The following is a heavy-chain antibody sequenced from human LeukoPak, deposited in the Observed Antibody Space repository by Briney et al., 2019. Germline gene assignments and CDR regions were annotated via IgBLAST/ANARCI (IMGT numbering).Heavy chain of an antibody. CDR1: GFMFRDCG. V-gene: IGHV3-30*02. J-gene: IGHJ6*03. CDR2: IWNDGRSE. CDR3: AKDPGATAWGYYMDV. D-gene: IGHD7-27*01. Sequence: GGSLRLSCAASGFMFRDCGMHWVRQAPGKGLEWVSFIWNDGRSEHYADSVQGRFSVSRDNSDNTLYLHMTNLRPDDTAVYYCAKDPGATAWGYYMDVWGTGTTVTVSS.